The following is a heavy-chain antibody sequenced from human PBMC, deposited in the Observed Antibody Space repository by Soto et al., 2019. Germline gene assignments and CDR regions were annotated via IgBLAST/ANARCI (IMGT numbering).Heavy chain of an antibody. CDR1: GFTFSSYA. J-gene: IGHJ3*01. CDR2: ISGSGGST. D-gene: IGHD1-20*01. CDR3: ARDNWNTV. Sequence: PGGSLRLSCAASGFTFSSYAMSWVRQAPGKGLEWVSAISGSGGSTYYADSVKGRFTISRDNAENTVFLQMDSLRAEDTAVYYCARDNWNTVWGQGTVVTVSS. V-gene: IGHV3-23*01.